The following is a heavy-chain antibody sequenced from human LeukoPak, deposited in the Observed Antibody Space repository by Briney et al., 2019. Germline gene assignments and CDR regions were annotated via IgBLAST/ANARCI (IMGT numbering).Heavy chain of an antibody. CDR1: GGTFSSYA. D-gene: IGHD2-2*01. Sequence: GASVKVSCKASGGTFSSYAISWVRQAPGQGLEWMGGIIPIFGTANYAQKFQGRVTITADESTSTAYMELSSLRSGDTAVYYCAARALYCSSTSCYYFDYWGQGTLVTVSS. J-gene: IGHJ4*02. V-gene: IGHV1-69*01. CDR2: IIPIFGTA. CDR3: AARALYCSSTSCYYFDY.